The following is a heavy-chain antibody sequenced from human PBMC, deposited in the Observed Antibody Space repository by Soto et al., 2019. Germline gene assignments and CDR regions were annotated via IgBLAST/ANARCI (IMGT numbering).Heavy chain of an antibody. D-gene: IGHD3-3*01. Sequence: VKVSCKASGYTFTSYDINWVRQATGQGLEWMGWMNPNSGNTGYAQKFQGRVTMTRNTSISTAYMELSSLRSEDTAVYYCARNIDFWSGYFLDWGQGTLVTVSS. CDR2: MNPNSGNT. CDR3: ARNIDFWSGYFLD. V-gene: IGHV1-8*01. J-gene: IGHJ4*02. CDR1: GYTFTSYD.